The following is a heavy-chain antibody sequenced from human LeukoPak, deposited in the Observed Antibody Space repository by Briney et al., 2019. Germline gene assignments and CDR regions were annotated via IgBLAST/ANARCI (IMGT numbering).Heavy chain of an antibody. CDR3: AKHGFGVFEGY. V-gene: IGHV3-7*03. J-gene: IGHJ4*02. D-gene: IGHD3-10*01. CDR2: IKQDGTER. CDR1: GFTFSRYY. Sequence: GGSLRLSCAASGFTFSRYYMNWVRQAPGKGLEWVGNIKQDGTERYYVDSVKGRFTISRDNSKNTLYLQMNSLRAEDTAVYYCAKHGFGVFEGYWGQGTLVTVSS.